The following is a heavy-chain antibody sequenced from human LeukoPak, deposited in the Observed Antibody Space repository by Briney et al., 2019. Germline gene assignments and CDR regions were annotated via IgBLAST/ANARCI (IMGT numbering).Heavy chain of an antibody. J-gene: IGHJ5*02. D-gene: IGHD6-19*01. Sequence: SQTLSLTCAISGDNVSSNSAAWSWIRQSPSRGLEWLGRTYYRSKWYNDYALSVKSRIIINPDTSKNQFSLQLNSVTPEDTAVYYCAKLGDSSTWGQGTLVTVSS. CDR3: AKLGDSST. CDR1: GDNVSSNSAA. V-gene: IGHV6-1*01. CDR2: TYYRSKWYN.